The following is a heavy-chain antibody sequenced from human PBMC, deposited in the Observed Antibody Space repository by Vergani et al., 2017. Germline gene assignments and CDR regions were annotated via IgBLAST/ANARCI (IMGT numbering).Heavy chain of an antibody. CDR3: AGPQGTSAYYYGGFDY. D-gene: IGHD3-22*01. V-gene: IGHV3-23*04. CDR1: GFTFGTYS. Sequence: EVQLVESGGGLVKPGESLRLSCAASGFTFGTYSMTWVRQAPGKGLEWVSTISSDGGSTYYADSVKGRFTIARDNSKNTLSLQMNSLTAEDTAIYYCAGPQGTSAYYYGGFDYWGQGILVTVSS. J-gene: IGHJ4*02. CDR2: ISSDGGST.